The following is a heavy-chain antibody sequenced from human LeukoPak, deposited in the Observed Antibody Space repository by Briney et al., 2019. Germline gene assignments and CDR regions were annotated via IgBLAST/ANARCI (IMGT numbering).Heavy chain of an antibody. Sequence: PGGSLRLSCTASGFTFGDYAMSWFRQAPGKGLEWVGFIRSKAYGGTTEYAASVKGRFTISRDDSKSIAYLQMNSLKTEDTAVYYCTRDRRITIFGVVSQHLDYWGQGTLVTVSS. CDR2: IRSKAYGGTT. V-gene: IGHV3-49*03. CDR3: TRDRRITIFGVVSQHLDY. J-gene: IGHJ4*02. CDR1: GFTFGDYA. D-gene: IGHD3-3*01.